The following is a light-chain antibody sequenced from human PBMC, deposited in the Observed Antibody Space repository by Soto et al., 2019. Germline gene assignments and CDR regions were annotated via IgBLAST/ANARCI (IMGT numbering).Light chain of an antibody. V-gene: IGKV1-12*01. J-gene: IGKJ5*01. CDR2: AAP. CDR3: LQDYKFPIT. Sequence: DIKMTQSPSYVSASVGDRLSIPGRASQDISSWLAWYQQRPGKAPKLLSHAAPSLQSGVPSRFTGSGSGTDFTLTISALQAEDCTAYYCLQDYKFPITFGQGTRLKIK. CDR1: QDISSW.